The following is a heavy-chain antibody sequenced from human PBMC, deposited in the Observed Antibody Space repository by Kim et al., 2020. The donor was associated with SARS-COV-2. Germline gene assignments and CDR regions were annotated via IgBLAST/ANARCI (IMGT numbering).Heavy chain of an antibody. V-gene: IGHV3-23*01. J-gene: IGHJ6*02. CDR1: GFTFSSYA. CDR2: ITSGGRT. Sequence: GGSLRLSCVASGFTFSSYAMSWVRQAPGKGLEWVSIITSGGRTYYADSAKGRFTISRDNSKNTLYLQMNSLRAEDTAVYYCARNNGMDVWGQGTTVTFSS. CDR3: ARNNGMDV.